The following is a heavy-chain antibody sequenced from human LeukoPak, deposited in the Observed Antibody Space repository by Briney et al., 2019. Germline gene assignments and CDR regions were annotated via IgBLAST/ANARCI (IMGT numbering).Heavy chain of an antibody. CDR1: GFTFNSYA. J-gene: IGHJ4*02. CDR3: AKDSSNIMGARLDY. Sequence: GGSLRLSCAASGFTFNSYAMSWVRQAPGRGLEWVSGISISGGSTYYADSVKGRFTISRDNSKNTLFLQMNSLRAEDTAVYYCAKDSSNIMGARLDYWGQGTPVTVSS. CDR2: ISISGGST. D-gene: IGHD1-26*01. V-gene: IGHV3-23*01.